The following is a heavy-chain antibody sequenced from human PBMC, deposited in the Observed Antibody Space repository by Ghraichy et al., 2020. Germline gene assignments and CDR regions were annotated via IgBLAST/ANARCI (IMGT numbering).Heavy chain of an antibody. Sequence: SETLSLTCTVSGGSISSYYWSWIRQPPGKGLEWIGYIYYSGSTNYNPSLKSRVTISVDTSKNQFSLKLSSVTAADTAVYYCARVPQMVRGPTYYGMDVWGQGTTVTVSS. D-gene: IGHD3-10*01. CDR1: GGSISSYY. CDR3: ARVPQMVRGPTYYGMDV. J-gene: IGHJ6*02. V-gene: IGHV4-59*08. CDR2: IYYSGST.